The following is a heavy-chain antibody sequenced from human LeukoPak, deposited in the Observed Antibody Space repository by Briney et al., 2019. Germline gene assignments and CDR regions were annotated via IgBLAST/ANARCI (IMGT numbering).Heavy chain of an antibody. Sequence: SHTLSLTCTVSGVSISSGVYYWRWLPQHPGKGLEWIVYIYYSGSTYYNPSLKSRVTISVDTSKNQFSLKLTSVTAADTAVYYCPKGRYSGYPNNWFDPWGQGTLVTVSS. V-gene: IGHV4-31*03. D-gene: IGHD5-12*01. CDR3: PKGRYSGYPNNWFDP. CDR2: IYYSGST. J-gene: IGHJ5*02. CDR1: GVSISSGVYY.